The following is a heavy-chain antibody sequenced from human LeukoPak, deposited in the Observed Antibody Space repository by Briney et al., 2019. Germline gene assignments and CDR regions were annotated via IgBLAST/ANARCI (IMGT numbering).Heavy chain of an antibody. CDR3: AKVPGRYFDWLSGNWFDP. D-gene: IGHD3-9*01. CDR1: GFTFSSHW. V-gene: IGHV3-74*01. Sequence: GGSLRLSCAASGFTFSSHWMHWVRQAPGKGLEWVSRINPAGSDTRYADSVKGRFTISRDNSKNTLYLQMNSLRAEDTAVYYCAKVPGRYFDWLSGNWFDPWGQGTLVTVSS. J-gene: IGHJ5*02. CDR2: INPAGSDT.